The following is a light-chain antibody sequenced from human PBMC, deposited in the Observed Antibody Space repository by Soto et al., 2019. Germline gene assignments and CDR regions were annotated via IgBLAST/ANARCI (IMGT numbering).Light chain of an antibody. CDR2: DAS. CDR1: QSVRSY. V-gene: IGKV3-11*01. CDR3: QQRSNWPRT. Sequence: EIVLTQSPATLSLSPGERATLSCRASQSVRSYLAWYQQKPGQAPRLLIYDASNRATGIPARFSGSGSGTDFTLTINSLEPEDFAVYYCQQRSNWPRTFGQGTKLEIK. J-gene: IGKJ2*01.